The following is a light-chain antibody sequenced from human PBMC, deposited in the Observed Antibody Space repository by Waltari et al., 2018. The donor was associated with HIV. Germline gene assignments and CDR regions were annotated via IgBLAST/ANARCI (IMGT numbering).Light chain of an antibody. V-gene: IGKV4-1*01. Sequence: TVMTQSPESLAVSLGERATINCKSSQSVLYNSNSRNYLAWYQQIPGQPPKLLIYWASTRESGVPDRFSGSGSGTDFTLTISSLQAEDVGVYYCQQYLWIPPTFGPGTKVEIK. J-gene: IGKJ1*01. CDR1: QSVLYNSNSRNY. CDR2: WAS. CDR3: QQYLWIPPT.